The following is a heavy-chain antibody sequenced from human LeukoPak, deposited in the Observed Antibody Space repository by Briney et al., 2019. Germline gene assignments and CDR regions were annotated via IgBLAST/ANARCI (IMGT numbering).Heavy chain of an antibody. CDR3: ARVRTMVRGVIIPRTRYNWFDP. V-gene: IGHV1-8*01. CDR2: MNPNSGNT. J-gene: IGHJ5*02. D-gene: IGHD3-10*01. Sequence: ASVTVSRTSSVYTFTSYDINWVRQATGQGLEWVGFMNPNSGNTGYAQKFQGRVTMTRNTSISTAYMELSSLRSKDTTVYYCARVRTMVRGVIIPRTRYNWFDPWGQGTLVTVS. CDR1: VYTFTSYD.